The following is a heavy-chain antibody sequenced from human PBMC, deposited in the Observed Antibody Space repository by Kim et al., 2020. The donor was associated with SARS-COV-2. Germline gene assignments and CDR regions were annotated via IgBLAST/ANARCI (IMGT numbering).Heavy chain of an antibody. CDR2: IYYSGST. CDR3: ARGVGSGNYKFDY. CDR1: GGSVSSGTYY. J-gene: IGHJ4*02. Sequence: SETLSHTCTVSGGSVSSGTYYWTWIRQPPGRGLEWIGYIYYSGSTNYNPSLKSRVTISRDMSKNQFSLKLGSVTAADTAVYYCARGVGSGNYKFDYWGQGALVTVSS. D-gene: IGHD3-10*01. V-gene: IGHV4-61*01.